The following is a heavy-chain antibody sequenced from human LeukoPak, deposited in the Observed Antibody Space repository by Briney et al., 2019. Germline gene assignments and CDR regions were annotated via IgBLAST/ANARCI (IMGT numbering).Heavy chain of an antibody. Sequence: PSETLSLTCAVSGGSISSGGYSWSWIRQPPGKGLEWIGYIYHSGSTYYNPSLKSRVTISVDRSKNQFSLKLSSVTAADTAVYYCARVINGGSSSPAYYYGMDVWGQGTTVTVSS. J-gene: IGHJ6*02. CDR1: GGSISSGGYS. CDR3: ARVINGGSSSPAYYYGMDV. CDR2: IYHSGST. D-gene: IGHD6-6*01. V-gene: IGHV4-30-2*01.